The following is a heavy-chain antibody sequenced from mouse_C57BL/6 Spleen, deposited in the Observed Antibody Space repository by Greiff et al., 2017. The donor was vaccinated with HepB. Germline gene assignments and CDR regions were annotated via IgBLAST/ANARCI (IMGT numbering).Heavy chain of an antibody. CDR3: TTPSCV. J-gene: IGHJ1*03. V-gene: IGHV14-4*01. Sequence: VHVKQSGAELVRPGASVKLSCTASGFNIKDDYMHWVKQRPEQGLEWIGWIDPENGDTEYASKFQGKATITADTSSNTAYLQLSSLTSEDTAVYYCTTPSCVWGTGTTVTVSS. D-gene: IGHD6-1*01. CDR2: IDPENGDT. CDR1: GFNIKDDY.